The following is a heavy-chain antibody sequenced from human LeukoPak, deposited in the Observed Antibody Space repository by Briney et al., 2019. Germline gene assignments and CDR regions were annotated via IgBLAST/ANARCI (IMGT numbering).Heavy chain of an antibody. Sequence: ASVKVSCKASGYTFTSYDIYWVRQAPRQGLEWMGWMNPNSGNTGYAQKFQSRVTMTRNTSISTAYMELSSLRSEDTAVYYSARVSYYYDSSGYYYDYYYYMDVWGKGTTVTVSS. CDR1: GYTFTSYD. CDR2: MNPNSGNT. CDR3: ARVSYYYDSSGYYYDYYYYMDV. V-gene: IGHV1-8*01. J-gene: IGHJ6*03. D-gene: IGHD3-22*01.